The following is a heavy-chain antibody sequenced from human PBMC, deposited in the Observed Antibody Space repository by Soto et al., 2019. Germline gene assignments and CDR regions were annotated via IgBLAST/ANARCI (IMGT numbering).Heavy chain of an antibody. CDR3: ARPLDFYFYAMAA. CDR1: GYRFSSFG. J-gene: IGHJ6*02. Sequence: QVQLVQSGAEVKKPGASVKVSCKASGYRFSSFGIIWVRQAPGQGLEWMGWISAYNGNTNYAQKFQGRVTMSTDTSTSSAYMELRSLRPDDTAVYYCARPLDFYFYAMAASGQGTTVTVSS. CDR2: ISAYNGNT. V-gene: IGHV1-18*01.